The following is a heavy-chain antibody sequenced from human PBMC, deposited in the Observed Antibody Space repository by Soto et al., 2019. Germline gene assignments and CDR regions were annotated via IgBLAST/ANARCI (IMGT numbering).Heavy chain of an antibody. Sequence: EVQLEESGGDLVQPGGSLRLSCAASGFTLSAYWMTWVRQAPGKGLEWVANINREGSKRPYLDSVRGRFTISRDNVGNSLYLQMDSLRADDTALYYCARDVSPGSSSLYLDAFDIWGQGTMVTVSS. CDR3: ARDVSPGSSSLYLDAFDI. D-gene: IGHD6-13*01. CDR2: INREGSKR. J-gene: IGHJ3*02. CDR1: GFTLSAYW. V-gene: IGHV3-7*05.